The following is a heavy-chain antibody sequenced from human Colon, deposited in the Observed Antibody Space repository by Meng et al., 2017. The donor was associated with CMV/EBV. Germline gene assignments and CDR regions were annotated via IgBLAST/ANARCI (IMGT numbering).Heavy chain of an antibody. V-gene: IGHV3-20*04. J-gene: IGHJ4*02. CDR2: INWDGRSR. CDR1: GFTFSSYA. Sequence: GGSLRLPCAASGFTFSSYAMSWVRQAAGKGLEWVAGINWDGRSRGHADSVKGRFTISRDNVKRSVDLQMDNPRVEDTALYYCAKDVSDLGSGRYGFDDWGQGILVTVSS. CDR3: AKDVSDLGSGRYGFDD. D-gene: IGHD3-10*01.